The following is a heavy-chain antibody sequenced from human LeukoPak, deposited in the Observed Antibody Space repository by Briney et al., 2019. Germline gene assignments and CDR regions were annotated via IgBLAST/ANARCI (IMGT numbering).Heavy chain of an antibody. CDR3: ARDYYYDSSGYLDASDI. CDR1: GGSISSGGYY. CDR2: IYHSGST. J-gene: IGHJ3*02. D-gene: IGHD3-22*01. Sequence: PSETLSLTCTVSGGSISSGGYYWSWIRQPPGKGLEWIGYIYHSGSTYYNPSLKSRVTISVDRSKNQFSLKLSSVTAADTAVYYCARDYYYDSSGYLDASDIWGQGIMVTVSS. V-gene: IGHV4-30-2*01.